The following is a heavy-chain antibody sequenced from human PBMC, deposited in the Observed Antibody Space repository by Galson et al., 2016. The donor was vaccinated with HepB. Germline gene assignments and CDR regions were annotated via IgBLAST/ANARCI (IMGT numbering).Heavy chain of an antibody. J-gene: IGHJ4*02. V-gene: IGHV3-21*03. CDR1: GFSFSTYT. D-gene: IGHD4-17*01. Sequence: SLRLSCAASGFSFSTYTMNWVRQAPGKGLEWVSSISSSSYYIYYADSVKGRFTISRDNAKNSLYLQMNSLRAQDTVVYYCARGYDYGAPKGDYWGQGTLVTVSS. CDR2: ISSSSYYI. CDR3: ARGYDYGAPKGDY.